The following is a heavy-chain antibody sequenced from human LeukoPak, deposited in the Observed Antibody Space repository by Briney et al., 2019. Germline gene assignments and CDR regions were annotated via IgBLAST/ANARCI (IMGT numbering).Heavy chain of an antibody. CDR1: GGSISSYY. J-gene: IGHJ6*02. CDR3: AVASTVTSQSYYYGMDV. Sequence: SETLSLTCTVSGGSISSYYWSWIRQPPGKGLEWIGYIYYSGSTNYNPPLKSRVTISVDTSKNQFSLKLSSVTAADTAVYYCAVASTVTSQSYYYGMDVWGQGTTVTVSS. V-gene: IGHV4-59*08. D-gene: IGHD4-17*01. CDR2: IYYSGST.